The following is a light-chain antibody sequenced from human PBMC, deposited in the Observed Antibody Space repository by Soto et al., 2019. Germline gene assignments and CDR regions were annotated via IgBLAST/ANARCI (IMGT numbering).Light chain of an antibody. CDR2: DAS. CDR3: QQYNTYLWT. CDR1: ESINNC. V-gene: IGKV1-5*01. Sequence: DIQMTQSPSTLSASVGDRVTITCRASESINNCLAWYQQKPGKAPKLLIYDASSLESGVPSRFSGSGSGTEFTLTISSLQPDDFATYYCQQYNTYLWTFGQGTKVEIK. J-gene: IGKJ1*01.